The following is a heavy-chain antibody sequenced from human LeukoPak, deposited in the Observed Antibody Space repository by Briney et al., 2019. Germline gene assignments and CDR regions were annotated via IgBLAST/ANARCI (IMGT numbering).Heavy chain of an antibody. V-gene: IGHV1-69*01. Sequence: ASVKVSCKASGGTFSSYAISWVRQAPGQGLEWMGGIIPIFGTANYAQKFQGRVTITADESTSTAYMELSSLRSEDTAVYYCASSSFGSSGYYYPLDYWGQGTLVTVSS. CDR1: GGTFSSYA. CDR2: IIPIFGTA. D-gene: IGHD3-22*01. CDR3: ASSSFGSSGYYYPLDY. J-gene: IGHJ4*02.